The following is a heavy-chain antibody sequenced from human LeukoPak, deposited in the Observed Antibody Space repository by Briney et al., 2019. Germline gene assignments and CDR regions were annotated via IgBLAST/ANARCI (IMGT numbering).Heavy chain of an antibody. Sequence: KSSETLSLTCAVSGGSISSSNWWSWVRQPPGKGLEWIGYIYYSGSTNYNPSLKSRVTISVDTSKNQFSLKLSSVTAADTAVYYCAREVTKGGYYYYYMDVWGKGTTVTVSS. CDR3: AREVTKGGYYYYYMDV. J-gene: IGHJ6*03. CDR1: GGSISSSNW. V-gene: IGHV4-4*02. D-gene: IGHD3-16*01. CDR2: IYYSGST.